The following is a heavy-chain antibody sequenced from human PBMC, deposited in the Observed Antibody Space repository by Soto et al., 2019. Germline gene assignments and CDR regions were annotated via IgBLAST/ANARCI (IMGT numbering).Heavy chain of an antibody. CDR3: ARGVGARSSNLDY. CDR1: GDPISSYF. J-gene: IGHJ4*02. V-gene: IGHV4-59*01. D-gene: IGHD1-26*01. Sequence: ETRSVTCTVPGDPISSYFWTWIGQSPGKGLEWIGYISYSGSTNYNPPLKSRVTISIDTSKNQFSLMLESVTAADTAVYYCARGVGARSSNLDYWRQGLLVTVSS. CDR2: ISYSGST.